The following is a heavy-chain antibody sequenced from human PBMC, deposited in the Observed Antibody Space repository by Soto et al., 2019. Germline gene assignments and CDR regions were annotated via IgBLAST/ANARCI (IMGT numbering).Heavy chain of an antibody. Sequence: LSFPFTVSGGSISSSSYYWGRIRQPPGKGLEWIGSIYYSGSTYYNPSLKSRVTISVDTSKNPFTLKLSSVTAADTAVYYCARRGRRGYSYGFNWFDPWGQGTLVTVSS. D-gene: IGHD5-18*01. CDR3: ARRGRRGYSYGFNWFDP. V-gene: IGHV4-39*01. CDR1: GGSISSSSYY. CDR2: IYYSGST. J-gene: IGHJ5*02.